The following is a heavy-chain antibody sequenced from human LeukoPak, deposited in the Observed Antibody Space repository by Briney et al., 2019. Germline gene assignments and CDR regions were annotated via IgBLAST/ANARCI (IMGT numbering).Heavy chain of an antibody. CDR3: ARHVSAYGDYAHGDY. V-gene: IGHV4-30-4*01. Sequence: SETLSLTCTVSGGSISSGDYYWSWIRQPPGKGLEWIGYIYYSGSTYYNPSLKSRVTISVDTSKNQFSLKLSSVTAADTAVYYCARHVSAYGDYAHGDYWGQGTLVTVSS. J-gene: IGHJ4*02. CDR1: GGSISSGDYY. D-gene: IGHD4-17*01. CDR2: IYYSGST.